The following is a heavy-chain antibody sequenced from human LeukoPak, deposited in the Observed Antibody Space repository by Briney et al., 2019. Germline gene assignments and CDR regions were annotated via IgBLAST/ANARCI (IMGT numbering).Heavy chain of an antibody. Sequence: GGSLRLSCTASGFTFSSYWMHWGRQAPGKGLVWVSHIGGDGTTTGYADSVKGRFTISRDNAKNTLYLQMNSLRVEDTAVYYCASSIVVPGHYWGQGTLVTVSS. CDR3: ASSIVVPGHY. CDR2: IGGDGTTT. CDR1: GFTFSSYW. J-gene: IGHJ4*02. V-gene: IGHV3-74*01. D-gene: IGHD6-19*01.